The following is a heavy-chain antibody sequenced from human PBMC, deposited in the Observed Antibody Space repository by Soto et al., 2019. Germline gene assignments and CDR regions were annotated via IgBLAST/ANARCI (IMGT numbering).Heavy chain of an antibody. Sequence: SETLSITCAVSGGSISSSNWWSWVRQPPGKGLEWIGEIYHSGSTNYNPSLKSRVTISVDKSKNQFSLKLSSVTAAATAVYYCARSLRYSSSWYYFDYWGQGTLVTVSS. CDR2: IYHSGST. CDR1: GGSISSSNW. J-gene: IGHJ4*02. V-gene: IGHV4-4*02. D-gene: IGHD6-13*01. CDR3: ARSLRYSSSWYYFDY.